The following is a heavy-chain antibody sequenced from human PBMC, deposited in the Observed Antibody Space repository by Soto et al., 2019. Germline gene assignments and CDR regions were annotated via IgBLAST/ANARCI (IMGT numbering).Heavy chain of an antibody. CDR2: IYYSGST. Sequence: QVQLQESGPGLVKPSETLSLTCTVSGGSISSYYWSWIRQPPGKGLEWIGYIYYSGSTNYNPSLKIRVTISGDPSTNRFSLKRRSVTAADPAVYYCATAGAGDGYNYRADYGGQGTLVTVSS. D-gene: IGHD5-12*01. J-gene: IGHJ4*02. V-gene: IGHV4-59*01. CDR1: GGSISSYY. CDR3: ATAGAGDGYNYRADY.